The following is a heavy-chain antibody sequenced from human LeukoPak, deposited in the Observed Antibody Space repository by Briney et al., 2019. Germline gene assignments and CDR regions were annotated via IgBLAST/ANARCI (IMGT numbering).Heavy chain of an antibody. Sequence: SETLSLTCTVSGGSIDNSYWSWIRQPPGKGLEWIGDIYYSGSTYYNPSLKSRVNISVDRSKNQFSLTLSSVTAADAAVYYCARDSLPGIPYYFYGMDVWGQGTTVTVSS. D-gene: IGHD1-1*01. J-gene: IGHJ6*02. CDR3: ARDSLPGIPYYFYGMDV. CDR1: GGSIDNSY. V-gene: IGHV4-59*01. CDR2: IYYSGST.